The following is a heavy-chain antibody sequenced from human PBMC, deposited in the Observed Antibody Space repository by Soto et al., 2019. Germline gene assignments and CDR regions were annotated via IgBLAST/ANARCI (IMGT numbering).Heavy chain of an antibody. CDR2: INYSGST. CDR1: GGSISSYY. D-gene: IGHD3-10*01. CDR3: ARVNSDTMVRGVNPVPYYYYYMDV. V-gene: IGHV4-59*01. J-gene: IGHJ6*03. Sequence: SETLSLTCTVSGGSISSYYWSWIRQPPGKGLEWIGYINYSGSTNYNPSLKSRVTISVDTSKNQCSLKLSSVTAADTAVYYCARVNSDTMVRGVNPVPYYYYYMDVWGKGTTVTVSS.